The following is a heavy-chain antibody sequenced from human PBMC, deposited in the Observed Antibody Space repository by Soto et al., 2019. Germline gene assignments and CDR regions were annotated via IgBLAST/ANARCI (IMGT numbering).Heavy chain of an antibody. Sequence: PSETLSLTCTVSGGSISSYYWSWIRQPPGKGLEWIGYIYFRGTTNYNPSLKSRVTMSADTSKNHFSLKLNSVTAADTAVYYCARMNYYDTSGYPFDYWGQGMMVTAPQ. CDR2: IYFRGTT. D-gene: IGHD3-22*01. J-gene: IGHJ4*02. CDR1: GGSISSYY. V-gene: IGHV4-59*01. CDR3: ARMNYYDTSGYPFDY.